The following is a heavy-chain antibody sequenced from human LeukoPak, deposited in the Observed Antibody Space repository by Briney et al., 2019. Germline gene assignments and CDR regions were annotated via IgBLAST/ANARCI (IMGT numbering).Heavy chain of an antibody. CDR1: GFTFSSYS. CDR3: ASPLNYYYDTFSTMDV. CDR2: ISSSSSYI. Sequence: GGSLRLSCAASGFTFSSYSMSWVRQAPGKGLEWVSSISSSSSYIYYADSVKGRFTISRDNAKNSLYLQMNSLRAEDTAVYYCASPLNYYYDTFSTMDVWGKGTTVTVSS. D-gene: IGHD3-22*01. V-gene: IGHV3-21*04. J-gene: IGHJ6*04.